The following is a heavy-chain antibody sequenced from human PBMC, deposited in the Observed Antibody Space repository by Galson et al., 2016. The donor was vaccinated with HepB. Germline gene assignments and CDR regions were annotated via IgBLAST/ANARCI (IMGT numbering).Heavy chain of an antibody. Sequence: SLRLSCAASGFTFSSYAMHWVRQAPGKGLEWVAVISYDGSNKYYADSVKGRFTISRDNSKNTLYLQMNSLRAEDTAVYYCARRGINNYYGSGSYTHLGTEYCQRWGQGTLGTVSS. J-gene: IGHJ1*01. CDR1: GFTFSSYA. CDR2: ISYDGSNK. V-gene: IGHV3-30*04. D-gene: IGHD3-10*01. CDR3: ARRGINNYYGSGSYTHLGTEYCQR.